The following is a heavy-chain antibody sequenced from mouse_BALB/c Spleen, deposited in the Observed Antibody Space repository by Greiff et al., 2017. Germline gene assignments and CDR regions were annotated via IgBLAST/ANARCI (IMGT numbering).Heavy chain of an antibody. CDR2: ISSGGSYT. Sequence: EVQLVESGGGLVKPGGSLKLSCAASGFTFSSYTMSWVRQTPEKRLEWVATISSGGSYTYYPDSVKGRFTISRDNAKNTLYLQMSSLKSEDTAMYYCTRDKTRDGYSWFAYWGQGTLVTVSA. CDR1: GFTFSSYT. V-gene: IGHV5-6-4*01. CDR3: TRDKTRDGYSWFAY. J-gene: IGHJ3*01. D-gene: IGHD2-3*01.